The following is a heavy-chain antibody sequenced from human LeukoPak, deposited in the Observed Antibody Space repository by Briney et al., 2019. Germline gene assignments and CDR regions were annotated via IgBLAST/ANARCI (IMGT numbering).Heavy chain of an antibody. Sequence: GGSLRLSCTASGFTFGDYAMSWFRQAPGKGLEWVGFIRSKAYGGTTVYAASVKGRFTISRDDSKSIAYLQMNSLKTEDTAVYYCTRSGYYGSGRVFDYWGQGTLVTVSS. V-gene: IGHV3-49*03. CDR1: GFTFGDYA. CDR2: IRSKAYGGTT. CDR3: TRSGYYGSGRVFDY. J-gene: IGHJ4*02. D-gene: IGHD3-10*01.